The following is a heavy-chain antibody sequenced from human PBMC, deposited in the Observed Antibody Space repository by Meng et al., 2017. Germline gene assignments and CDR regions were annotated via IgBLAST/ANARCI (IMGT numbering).Heavy chain of an antibody. Sequence: GESLKISCAASGFTFSSYSMNWVRQAPGKGLEWVSTISSSSSYIYYADSVKGRFTISRDNAKNSLYLQMNSLRPEDTALYYCAKVEYKSGAYYFDYWGQGTLVTVSS. CDR1: GFTFSSYS. CDR2: ISSSSSYI. J-gene: IGHJ4*02. CDR3: AKVEYKSGAYYFDY. D-gene: IGHD3-10*01. V-gene: IGHV3-21*04.